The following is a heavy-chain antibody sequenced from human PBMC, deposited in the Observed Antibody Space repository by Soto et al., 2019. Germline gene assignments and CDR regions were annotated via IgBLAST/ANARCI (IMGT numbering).Heavy chain of an antibody. J-gene: IGHJ6*02. CDR2: MNPNSGNT. D-gene: IGHD6-13*01. V-gene: IGHV1-8*01. Sequence: ASVKVSCKASGYTFTSYDINWVRQATGQGLEWMGWMNPNSGNTGYAQKFQGRVTMTRNTSISTAYMELRSLRSDDTAVYYCARSEQQLVIYYYYGMDVWGQGTTVTVSS. CDR1: GYTFTSYD. CDR3: ARSEQQLVIYYYYGMDV.